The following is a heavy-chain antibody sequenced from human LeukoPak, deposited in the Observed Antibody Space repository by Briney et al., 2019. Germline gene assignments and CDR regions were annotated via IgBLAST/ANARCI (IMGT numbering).Heavy chain of an antibody. J-gene: IGHJ6*01. CDR3: ARDKTDSSSWYPLYYYYYGMDV. CDR1: GFTFSSYA. D-gene: IGHD6-13*01. Sequence: PGGSLRLSCAASGFTFSSYAMSWVRQAPGKGLEWVSAISGSGGSTYYADSVKGRFTISRDNSKNTLYLQMNSLRAEDTAVYYCARDKTDSSSWYPLYYYYYGMDVXXXGXTXXVSS. CDR2: ISGSGGST. V-gene: IGHV3-23*01.